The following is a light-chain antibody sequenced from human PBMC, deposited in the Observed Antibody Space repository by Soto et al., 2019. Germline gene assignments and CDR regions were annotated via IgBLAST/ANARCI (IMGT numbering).Light chain of an antibody. Sequence: ESVLTQSPGTLSLSPGERATLSCRASQSVSSNLAWYQQKPGQAPRLLIYGASIRAPGIPARFSGSGSGTDFTLTISSLEPEDFALYYCQHRSHWPTFGQGTRLEIK. V-gene: IGKV3-11*01. J-gene: IGKJ5*01. CDR2: GAS. CDR1: QSVSSN. CDR3: QHRSHWPT.